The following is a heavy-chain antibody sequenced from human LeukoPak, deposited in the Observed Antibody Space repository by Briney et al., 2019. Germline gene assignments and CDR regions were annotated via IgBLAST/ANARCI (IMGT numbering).Heavy chain of an antibody. J-gene: IGHJ4*02. CDR3: ARDRSVGVLPAPPFDF. D-gene: IGHD6-6*01. CDR1: GGSISSYY. CDR2: ISDSGST. Sequence: SETLSLTCTVSGGSISSYYCSWIRQPPGKGLESIGYISDSGSTTYNPSLKSRVTISVDTSKNQFSLKLSSVTAADTAVYYCARDRSVGVLPAPPFDFWGQGTLVTVSS. V-gene: IGHV4-59*01.